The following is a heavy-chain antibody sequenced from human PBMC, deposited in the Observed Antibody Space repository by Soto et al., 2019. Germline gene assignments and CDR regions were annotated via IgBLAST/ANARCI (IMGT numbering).Heavy chain of an antibody. Sequence: QVQLVESGGGVVQPGRSLRLSCADSGFTFSSYAMHWVRQAPGEGLEWVAVISSEGSNKYYSDSVKGRFTISRDNSNNTVYLQMDSLRTEDTAVYYCARGAITLLRGVDYWGQGTLVTVSS. J-gene: IGHJ4*02. CDR3: ARGAITLLRGVDY. CDR2: ISSEGSNK. V-gene: IGHV3-30*04. D-gene: IGHD3-10*01. CDR1: GFTFSSYA.